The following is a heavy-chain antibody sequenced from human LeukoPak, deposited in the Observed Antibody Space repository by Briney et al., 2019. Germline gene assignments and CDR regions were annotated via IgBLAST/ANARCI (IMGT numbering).Heavy chain of an antibody. CDR3: ARDLGIPVFDY. Sequence: PGGSLRLSCAASGFTFSSYSMNWVRQAPGKGLEWVSYISSSSSTIYYADSVKGRFTISRDNAKNSLYLQMNSLRAEDTAVYYCARDLGIPVFDYWGQGTLVTVSS. CDR1: GFTFSSYS. V-gene: IGHV3-48*01. D-gene: IGHD7-27*01. J-gene: IGHJ4*02. CDR2: ISSSSSTI.